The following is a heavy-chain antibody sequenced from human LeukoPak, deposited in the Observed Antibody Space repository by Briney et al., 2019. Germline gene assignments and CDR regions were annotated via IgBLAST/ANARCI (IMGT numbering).Heavy chain of an antibody. Sequence: PGGSLRLSCAASGFTFDDYAMHWVRQAPGKGLEWVSGISWNSGSIGYADSVKGRFTISRDNSKNTLYLQMNSLRAEDTAVYYCARDDILTGGLHFDIWGQGTMVTVSS. CDR3: ARDDILTGGLHFDI. J-gene: IGHJ3*02. CDR1: GFTFDDYA. D-gene: IGHD3-9*01. CDR2: ISWNSGSI. V-gene: IGHV3-9*01.